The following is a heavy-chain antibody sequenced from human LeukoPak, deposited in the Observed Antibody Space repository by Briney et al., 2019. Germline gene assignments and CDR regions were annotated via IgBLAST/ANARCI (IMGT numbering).Heavy chain of an antibody. V-gene: IGHV1-8*01. CDR2: MNPNSGNT. CDR1: GYTFTGYD. J-gene: IGHJ4*02. CDR3: ARDYCSSTSCLFDY. D-gene: IGHD2-2*01. Sequence: GASVKVSCKASGYTFTGYDINWVRQATGQGLEWMGWMNPNSGNTGYAQKFQGRVTMTRDTSISTAYMELSRLRSDDTAVYYCARDYCSSTSCLFDYWGQGTLVTVSS.